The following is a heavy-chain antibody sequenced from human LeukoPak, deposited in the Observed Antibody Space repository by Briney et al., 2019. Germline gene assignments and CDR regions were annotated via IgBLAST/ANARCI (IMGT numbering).Heavy chain of an antibody. D-gene: IGHD3-9*01. CDR2: ISYSGRT. V-gene: IGHV4-30-4*08. CDR3: ARQAYDILTGYAALDY. Sequence: KPSQTLSLTCTVSGGSISSGDYYWSWIRQPPGKGLERIGYISYSGRTYYNPSLESRVTISVDTSKNQFSLRLSSVTAADTAVYYCARQAYDILTGYAALDYWGQGTLVTVSS. J-gene: IGHJ4*02. CDR1: GGSISSGDYY.